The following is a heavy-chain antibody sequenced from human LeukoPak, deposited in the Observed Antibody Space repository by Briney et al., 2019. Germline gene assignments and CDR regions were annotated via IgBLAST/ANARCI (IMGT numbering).Heavy chain of an antibody. V-gene: IGHV3-7*03. CDR2: IKQDGREK. J-gene: IGHJ3*02. CDR1: GFTFSSYW. Sequence: GGSLRLSCAASGFTFSSYWMSWVRQAPGKGLEWVANIKQDGREKYYVDSVKGRFTISRDNAKNSLYLQMNSLRAEDTAVYYCARVGVYYDILTGYRLDAFDIWGQGTMVTVSS. D-gene: IGHD3-9*01. CDR3: ARVGVYYDILTGYRLDAFDI.